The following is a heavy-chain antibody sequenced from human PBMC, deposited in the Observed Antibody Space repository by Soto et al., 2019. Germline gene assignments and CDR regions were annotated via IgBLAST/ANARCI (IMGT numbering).Heavy chain of an antibody. V-gene: IGHV1-3*01. D-gene: IGHD2-15*01. J-gene: IGHJ3*02. CDR1: GYTFTSYA. Sequence: ASVKVSCKASGYTFTSYAMHWVRQAPGQRLEWMGWINAGNGNTKYSQKFQGRVTITRDTSASTAYMELSSLRSEDTAMYYCARDQAHMNCSGGSCYPDAFDIWGQGTMVTVSS. CDR2: INAGNGNT. CDR3: ARDQAHMNCSGGSCYPDAFDI.